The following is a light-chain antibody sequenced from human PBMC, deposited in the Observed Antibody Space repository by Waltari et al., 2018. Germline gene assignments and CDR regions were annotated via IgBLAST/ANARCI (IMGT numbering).Light chain of an antibody. CDR3: QAWDTTTAV. CDR2: QDN. CDR1: KLGDKY. Sequence: SYELTQPPSLPVSPGQPASITCSGDKLGDKYACWYQQKPGQSPVLVIDQDNKRPSGIPERFSGSNSGDTATLTISGTQAMDEADYYCQAWDTTTAVFGGGTKLTVL. V-gene: IGLV3-1*01. J-gene: IGLJ3*02.